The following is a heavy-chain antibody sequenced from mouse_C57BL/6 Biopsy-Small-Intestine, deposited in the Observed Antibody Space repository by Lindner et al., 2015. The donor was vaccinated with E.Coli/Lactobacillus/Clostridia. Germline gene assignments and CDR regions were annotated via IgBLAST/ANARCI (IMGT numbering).Heavy chain of an antibody. V-gene: IGHV1-9*01. CDR3: TRDWVS. J-gene: IGHJ3*01. CDR1: GYTFTGYW. Sequence: VQLQESGAELMKPGASVKLSCKATGYTFTGYWIEWVKQRPGHGLEWIGQIYPGDGDTNYNGKFKGKATFTADTSSNTAYMQLSSLTTEDSAIYYCTRDWVSWGQGTLVTVSA. CDR2: IYPGDGDT. D-gene: IGHD4-1*01.